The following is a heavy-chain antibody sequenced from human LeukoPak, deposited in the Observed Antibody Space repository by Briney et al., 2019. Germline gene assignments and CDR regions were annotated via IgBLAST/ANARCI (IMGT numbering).Heavy chain of an antibody. J-gene: IGHJ4*02. Sequence: GGSLRLSCEGSGFTFSNYWMGWVRQAPGKGLQWVANVKTDGSEKYYVDSVKGRFTISRDNAKNSLYLQMNSLRAEDTAVYYCASTGYSSSWYGIMLDYWGQGTLVTVSS. D-gene: IGHD6-13*01. CDR3: ASTGYSSSWYGIMLDY. CDR2: VKTDGSEK. CDR1: GFTFSNYW. V-gene: IGHV3-7*01.